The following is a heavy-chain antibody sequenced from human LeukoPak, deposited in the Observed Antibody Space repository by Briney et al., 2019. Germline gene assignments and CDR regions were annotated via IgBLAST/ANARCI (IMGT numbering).Heavy chain of an antibody. CDR3: ARRYCSSTSCPDYYDTSGYHYDY. J-gene: IGHJ4*02. CDR1: GYSFTSYW. CDR2: IYPGDSDT. Sequence: GESLKISCKGSGYSFTSYWIGWVRQMPGKGLEWMGIIYPGDSDTRYSPSFQGQVTISADKSISTAYLQWSSLKASDTAMYYCARRYCSSTSCPDYYDTSGYHYDYWGQGTLVTVS. V-gene: IGHV5-51*01. D-gene: IGHD3-22*01.